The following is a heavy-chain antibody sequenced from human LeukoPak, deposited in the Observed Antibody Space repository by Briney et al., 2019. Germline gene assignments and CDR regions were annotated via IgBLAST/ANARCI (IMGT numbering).Heavy chain of an antibody. CDR1: GYTFTGYY. V-gene: IGHV1-2*02. CDR3: ARGTFYSSSWDLNY. CDR2: INPNSGGT. J-gene: IGHJ4*02. Sequence: GASVKVSCKASGYTFTGYYIHWVRQAPGQGLEWMGWINPNSGGTNYAQKFQGRVTMTRDTSISTAYMELSRLRSDDTAVYYCARGTFYSSSWDLNYWGQGTLVTVSS. D-gene: IGHD6-13*01.